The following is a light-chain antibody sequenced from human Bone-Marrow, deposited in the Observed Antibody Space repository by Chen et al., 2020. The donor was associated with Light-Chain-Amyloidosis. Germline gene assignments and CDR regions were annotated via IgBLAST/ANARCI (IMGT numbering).Light chain of an antibody. V-gene: IGKV3-20*01. CDR3: QQYVSSPYT. CDR2: GAS. CDR1: QTISSNF. Sequence: EIVLTQSPGTLSLSSGERATLSCRASQTISSNFLAWYQQKPGQAPRLLISGASRRATGIPDRFSGSGSGTDFSLTISRLAPEDFAVYYCQQYVSSPYTFGQGTKLEIK. J-gene: IGKJ2*01.